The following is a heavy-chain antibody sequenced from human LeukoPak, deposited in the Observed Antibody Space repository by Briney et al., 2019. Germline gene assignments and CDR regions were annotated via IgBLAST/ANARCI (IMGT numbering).Heavy chain of an antibody. CDR3: ARGPPRGKYYYMDV. D-gene: IGHD1-1*01. Sequence: GGSLRLSCTADGFIFSDYCMSWIRQAPGKGLEWVSYISSGGNTIYYADSVKGRFTLSRDNAKNSLYLQMNSLTAGDTAVYYCARGPPRGKYYYMDVWGKGTTVTVSS. V-gene: IGHV3-11*04. CDR1: GFIFSDYC. CDR2: ISSGGNTI. J-gene: IGHJ6*03.